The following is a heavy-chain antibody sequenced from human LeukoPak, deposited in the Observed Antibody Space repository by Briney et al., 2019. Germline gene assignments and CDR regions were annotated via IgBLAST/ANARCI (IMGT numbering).Heavy chain of an antibody. CDR3: ARGQGITSYYYGMDV. Sequence: GGSLRLSCAASGFTFKSYAMIWVRQAPGKGLESVSSISTAGDRTYYTDSVKGRFAISRDNSKNTLYLQMNSLRAEDTAVYYCARGQGITSYYYGMDVWGQGTTVTVSS. J-gene: IGHJ6*02. V-gene: IGHV3-23*01. CDR2: ISTAGDRT. D-gene: IGHD1-14*01. CDR1: GFTFKSYA.